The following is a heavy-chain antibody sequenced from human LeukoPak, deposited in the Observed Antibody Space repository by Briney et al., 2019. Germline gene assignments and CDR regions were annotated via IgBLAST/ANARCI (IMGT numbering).Heavy chain of an antibody. D-gene: IGHD2-15*01. CDR2: IKKDGSEN. CDR1: GFTFSSYW. V-gene: IGHV3-7*01. J-gene: IGHJ5*02. Sequence: GGSLRLSCAASGFTFSSYWMSWVRQAPGKGLEWVANIKKDGSENYYVDSVKGRFTISRDNAKKSLYLQMKSLRAEDTAVYYCARRIVAVVAATLGNRFDPWGQGTLVTVSS. CDR3: ARRIVAVVAATLGNRFDP.